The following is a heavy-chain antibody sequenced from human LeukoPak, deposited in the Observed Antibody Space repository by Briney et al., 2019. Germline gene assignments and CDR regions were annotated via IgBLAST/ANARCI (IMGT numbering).Heavy chain of an antibody. CDR1: GGLVTSYV. CDR2: VSYTGTT. CDR3: ARELTVTEGFYYYFYYLDV. Sequence: SDTLSLTCSVSGGLVTSYVMAWIRQAPGKGLEWFGHVSYTGTTNYNPSLKGRVTILVDSSKNQFSLKLNSVTAADTAIYYCARELTVTEGFYYYFYYLDVWGKGTTVTVSS. D-gene: IGHD4-11*01. J-gene: IGHJ6*03. V-gene: IGHV4-59*02.